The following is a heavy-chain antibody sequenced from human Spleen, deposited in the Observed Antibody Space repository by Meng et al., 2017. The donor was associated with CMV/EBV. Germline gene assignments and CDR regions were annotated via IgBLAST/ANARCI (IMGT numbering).Heavy chain of an antibody. D-gene: IGHD2/OR15-2a*01. CDR3: ARFTRHYIVSIVGLDYGMDV. J-gene: IGHJ6*02. V-gene: IGHV4-39*07. CDR2: THYSGST. CDR1: GDSIRSGDYY. Sequence: SETLSLTCSVSGDSIRSGDYYWGWIRQSPGKGLEWIANTHYSGSTFYNPSLKSRVTISLDTSKNKFSLTPSSVTAADTAVYYCARFTRHYIVSIVGLDYGMDVWGQGTTVTVSS.